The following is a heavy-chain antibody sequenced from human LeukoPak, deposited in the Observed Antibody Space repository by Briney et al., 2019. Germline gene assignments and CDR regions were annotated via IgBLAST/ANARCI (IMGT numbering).Heavy chain of an antibody. D-gene: IGHD3-16*01. CDR3: ARDIWGSST. V-gene: IGHV4-30-2*01. Sequence: PSQTLSLTCVVSGASISSGGYSWRWIRQPPGKGLEWIGCIYHSGGTHYNPSLKSRVTMSVDMSENQISLNLNSVTAADTAVYYCARDIWGSSTWGPGTLVTVSS. CDR2: IYHSGGT. CDR1: GASISSGGYS. J-gene: IGHJ5*02.